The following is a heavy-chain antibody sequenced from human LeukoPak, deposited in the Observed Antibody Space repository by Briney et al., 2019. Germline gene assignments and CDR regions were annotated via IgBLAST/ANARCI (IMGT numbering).Heavy chain of an antibody. Sequence: GGSLRLSCAAPGFTFSSYGMHWVRQAPGKGLEWVAFIRYDGSNKYYADSVKGRFTISRDNSKNTLYLQMNSLRAEDTAVYYCAKDRLGALLYFDSWGQGTLVTVSS. V-gene: IGHV3-30*02. D-gene: IGHD1-26*01. J-gene: IGHJ4*02. CDR1: GFTFSSYG. CDR2: IRYDGSNK. CDR3: AKDRLGALLYFDS.